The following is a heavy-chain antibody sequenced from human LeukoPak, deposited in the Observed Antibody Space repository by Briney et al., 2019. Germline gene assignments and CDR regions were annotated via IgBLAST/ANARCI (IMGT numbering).Heavy chain of an antibody. CDR1: GFTFSSYS. D-gene: IGHD3-3*01. CDR2: ISSSSSTI. V-gene: IGHV3-48*01. CDR3: ARDGDSQYYDFWSGYKYNWFDP. Sequence: PGGSLRLSCAASGFTFSSYSMNWVRQAPGKGLEWVSYISSSSSTIYYADSVKGRFTISRDNAKNSLYLQMNSLRAEDTAVYYCARDGDSQYYDFWSGYKYNWFDPWGQGTLVTVSS. J-gene: IGHJ5*02.